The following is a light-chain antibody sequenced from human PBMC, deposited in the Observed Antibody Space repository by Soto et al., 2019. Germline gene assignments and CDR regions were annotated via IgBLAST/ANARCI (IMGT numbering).Light chain of an antibody. CDR3: QQYGSSPPMYT. CDR2: GAS. CDR1: QSFTSSS. V-gene: IGKV3-20*01. Sequence: EIVLTQSPGTLSLSPGERATLSCRASQSFTSSSLAWYQQKPGEAPRLLIYGASSMAIGIPDRFSGSGSGTDFTLTISSLEPEDFAVYYCQQYGSSPPMYTFGQGTQLEIK. J-gene: IGKJ2*01.